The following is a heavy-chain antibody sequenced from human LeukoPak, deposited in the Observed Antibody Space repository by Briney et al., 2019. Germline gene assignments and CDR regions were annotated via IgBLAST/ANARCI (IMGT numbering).Heavy chain of an antibody. V-gene: IGHV3-23*01. J-gene: IGHJ4*02. CDR3: AGGSYLEGYFDY. Sequence: GGSLRLSCAASGFTFSSYAMSWVRQAPGKGLEWVSAISGSGGSTYYADSVKGRFTISRDNSKNTLYLQMNSLRAEDTAVYYCAGGSYLEGYFDYWGQGTLVTVPS. D-gene: IGHD1-26*01. CDR2: ISGSGGST. CDR1: GFTFSSYA.